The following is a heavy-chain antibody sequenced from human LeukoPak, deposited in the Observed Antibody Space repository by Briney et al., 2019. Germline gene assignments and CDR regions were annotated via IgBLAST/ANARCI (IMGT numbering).Heavy chain of an antibody. CDR2: ISGSGGST. Sequence: GGSLRLSCAASGFTFSSYAMSWVRQAPGKGLEWVSAISGSGGSTYYADSVKGRFTISRDNSKNTLYLQMNSLRAEDTAVYYCAKRPHMVRGVFDAFDIWGQGTMVTVSS. D-gene: IGHD3-10*01. V-gene: IGHV3-23*01. J-gene: IGHJ3*02. CDR3: AKRPHMVRGVFDAFDI. CDR1: GFTFSSYA.